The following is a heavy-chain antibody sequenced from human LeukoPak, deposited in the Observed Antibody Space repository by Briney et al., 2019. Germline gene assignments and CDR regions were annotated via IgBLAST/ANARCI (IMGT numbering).Heavy chain of an antibody. Sequence: SETLSLTCTVSGGSISSYYWSWIRQPPGKGLEWIGYIHYSGSTNYNPSLKSRVTISVDTSKNQFSLKLGSVTAADTAVYYCARSHNSAWYCLDYWGQGTLVTVSS. D-gene: IGHD6-19*01. CDR2: IHYSGST. V-gene: IGHV4-59*12. CDR3: ARSHNSAWYCLDY. CDR1: GGSISSYY. J-gene: IGHJ4*02.